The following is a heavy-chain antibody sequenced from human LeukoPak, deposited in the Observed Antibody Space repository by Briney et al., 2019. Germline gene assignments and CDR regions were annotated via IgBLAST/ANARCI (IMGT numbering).Heavy chain of an antibody. CDR1: GFTFSNYA. J-gene: IGHJ4*02. CDR3: AKAKGSGLKYYFDY. D-gene: IGHD6-19*01. V-gene: IGHV3-23*01. CDR2: ISGSGGST. Sequence: GGSLRLSCAASGFTFSNYAMTWVRQAPGKGLEWLSGISGSGGSTYYADSVKGRFTVSRDNSKNTLFLQMNSLRAEDTAVYYCAKAKGSGLKYYFDYWGQGTLVTVSS.